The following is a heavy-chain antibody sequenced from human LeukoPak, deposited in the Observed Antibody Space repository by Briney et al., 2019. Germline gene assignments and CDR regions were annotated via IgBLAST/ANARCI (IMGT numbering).Heavy chain of an antibody. CDR1: GFTVITND. CDR3: ARGVEPLAANTLAY. V-gene: IGHV3-53*01. Sequence: GGSLRLSCAASGFTVITNDMTWVREAPGKGLEWVSVLYSDGNTKYADSVQGRFTISRHNSKNTLYLEMNSLSPDDTAVYYCARGVEPLAANTLAYWGQGTLVTVSS. CDR2: LYSDGNT. D-gene: IGHD1-14*01. J-gene: IGHJ4*02.